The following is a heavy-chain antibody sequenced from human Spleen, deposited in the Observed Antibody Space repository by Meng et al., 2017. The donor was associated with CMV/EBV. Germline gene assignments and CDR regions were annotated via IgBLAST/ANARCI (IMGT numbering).Heavy chain of an antibody. V-gene: IGHV3-30-3*01. J-gene: IGHJ4*02. CDR2: ISHDGTNK. D-gene: IGHD5-12*01. Sequence: GESLKISCAASGFTFSAYAMHWVRQAPGKGLEWVTVISHDGTNKDYTDSVKGRFTISRDNSKNTLFLQINSLRAEDTAVYYCVPEIVATFGYYFDYWGQGTLVTVSS. CDR3: VPEIVATFGYYFDY. CDR1: GFTFSAYA.